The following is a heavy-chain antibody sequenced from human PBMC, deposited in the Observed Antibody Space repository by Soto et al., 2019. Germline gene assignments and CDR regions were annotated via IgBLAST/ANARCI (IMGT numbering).Heavy chain of an antibody. CDR2: IYYSGST. CDR3: ARGRNYGDYSFDY. Sequence: SETLSLTCTVSGGSISSYYWSWIRQPPGKGLEWIGYIYYSGSTNYNPSLKSRVTISVDTSKNQFSLKLSSVTAADTAVYYCARGRNYGDYSFDYWGQGTLVTVSS. V-gene: IGHV4-59*01. D-gene: IGHD4-17*01. J-gene: IGHJ4*02. CDR1: GGSISSYY.